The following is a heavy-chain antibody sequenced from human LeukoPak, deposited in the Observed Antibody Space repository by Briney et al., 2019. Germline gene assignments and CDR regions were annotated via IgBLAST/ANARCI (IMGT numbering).Heavy chain of an antibody. Sequence: PAETLSLTCAVYGVSFTEYHWSWIRQPPGKSLEWIGEINYTGRTHYNPSLTSRVTISIDMSERQFSLRVTSVTAADTAVYYCARERRVEVSARQTVAFDMWAQGTMVIVSS. V-gene: IGHV4-34*01. J-gene: IGHJ3*02. D-gene: IGHD5/OR15-5a*01. CDR3: ARERRVEVSARQTVAFDM. CDR2: INYTGRT. CDR1: GVSFTEYH.